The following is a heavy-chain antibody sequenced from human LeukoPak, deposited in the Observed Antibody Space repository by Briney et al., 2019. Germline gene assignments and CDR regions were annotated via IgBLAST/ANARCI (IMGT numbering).Heavy chain of an antibody. V-gene: IGHV3-74*01. D-gene: IGHD3-3*01. Sequence: GGSLRLSCAASGFTFSSYWMHWVRQAPGKGLVWVSRINSDGSSTSYADSVKGRFTISRDNAKNSLYLQMNSLRAEDTAVYYCARYHYDFWSGYFGFDPWGQGTLVTVSS. CDR1: GFTFSSYW. J-gene: IGHJ5*02. CDR2: INSDGSST. CDR3: ARYHYDFWSGYFGFDP.